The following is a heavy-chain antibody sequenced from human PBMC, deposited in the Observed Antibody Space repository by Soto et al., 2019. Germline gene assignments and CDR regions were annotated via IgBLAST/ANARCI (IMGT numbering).Heavy chain of an antibody. CDR1: GYTFTNYA. CDR3: AMTWTTVTSFDY. V-gene: IGHV1-3*01. D-gene: IGHD4-17*01. J-gene: IGHJ4*02. Sequence: ASVKVSCKASGYTFTNYALHWVRQAPGQRLEWMGWINADNGKTKYSQKFQGRVTITRDTSAGTAYIELSSLRSEDTAVYYCAMTWTTVTSFDYWGQGTLVTVSS. CDR2: INADNGKT.